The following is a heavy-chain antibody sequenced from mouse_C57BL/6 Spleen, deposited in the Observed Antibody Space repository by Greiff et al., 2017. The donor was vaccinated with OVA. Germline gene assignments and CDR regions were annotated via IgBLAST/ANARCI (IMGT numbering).Heavy chain of an antibody. D-gene: IGHD2-3*01. CDR2: INPSSGYT. CDR1: GYTFTSYW. V-gene: IGHV1-7*01. CDR3: ARETDGYYGAMDY. J-gene: IGHJ4*01. Sequence: QVQLQQSGAELAKPGASVKLSCKASGYTFTSYWMHWVKQRPGQGLEWIGYINPSSGYTKYNQKFKDKATLTADKSSSTAYMQLSSLTYEDSAVYYCARETDGYYGAMDYWGQGTSGTVSS.